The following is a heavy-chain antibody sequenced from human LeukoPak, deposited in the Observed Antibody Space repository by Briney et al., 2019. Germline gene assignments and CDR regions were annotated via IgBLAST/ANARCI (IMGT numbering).Heavy chain of an antibody. D-gene: IGHD5-18*01. V-gene: IGHV3-74*01. Sequence: GGSLRLSCAASGFTFSSYWMHWVRQAPGKGLVWVSRINSDGSSTSYADSVKGRFTISRDNAKNTLYLQMNSLRAEDTAVYYCASGYSYSFLFDYWGQGTLVTVSS. CDR3: ASGYSYSFLFDY. CDR2: INSDGSST. J-gene: IGHJ4*02. CDR1: GFTFSSYW.